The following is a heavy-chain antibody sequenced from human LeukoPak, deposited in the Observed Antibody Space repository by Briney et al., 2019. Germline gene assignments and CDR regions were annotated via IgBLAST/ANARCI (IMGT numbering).Heavy chain of an antibody. CDR3: ATLTGYYNVAADY. J-gene: IGHJ4*02. CDR2: ISSSSSYI. Sequence: GGSLRLSCAASGLTFSSYSMNWVRQAPGKGLEWVSSISSSSSYIYYADSVKGRFTISRDNAKNSLYLQMNSLRAEDTAVYYCATLTGYYNVAADYWGQGTLVTVSS. D-gene: IGHD3-9*01. CDR1: GLTFSSYS. V-gene: IGHV3-21*01.